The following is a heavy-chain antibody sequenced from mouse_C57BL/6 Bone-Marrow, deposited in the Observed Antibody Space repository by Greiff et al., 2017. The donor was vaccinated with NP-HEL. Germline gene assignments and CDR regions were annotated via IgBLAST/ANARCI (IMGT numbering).Heavy chain of an antibody. CDR1: GYTFTDYN. Sequence: VQLQQSGPELVKPGASVKIPCKASGYTFTDYNMDWVKQSHGKSLEWIGDINPNNGGTIYNQKFKGKATLTVDKSSSTAYMELRSLTSEDTAVYYCAILNYGSSYGWYFDVWGTGTTVTVSS. D-gene: IGHD1-1*01. CDR3: AILNYGSSYGWYFDV. J-gene: IGHJ1*03. CDR2: INPNNGGT. V-gene: IGHV1-18*01.